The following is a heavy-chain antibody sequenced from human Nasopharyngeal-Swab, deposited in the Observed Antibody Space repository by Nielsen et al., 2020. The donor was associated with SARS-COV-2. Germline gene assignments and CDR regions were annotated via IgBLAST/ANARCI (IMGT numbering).Heavy chain of an antibody. Sequence: WVGQAPGQGLEWMGGFDPEDGETIYAQKFQGRVTMTEDTSTDTAYMELSSLRSEDTAVYYCATTGYHHYYYYMDVWGKGTTVTVSS. CDR3: ATTGYHHYYYYMDV. V-gene: IGHV1-24*01. CDR2: FDPEDGET. J-gene: IGHJ6*03. D-gene: IGHD5-12*01.